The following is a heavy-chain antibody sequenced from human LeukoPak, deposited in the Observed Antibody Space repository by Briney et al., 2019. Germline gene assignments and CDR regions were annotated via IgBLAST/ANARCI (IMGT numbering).Heavy chain of an antibody. CDR1: GDSISSGGYY. CDR2: IYYSGNT. D-gene: IGHD6-13*01. Sequence: SETLSLTCTVSGDSISSGGYYWSWIRQHPGKGLEWIGYIYYSGNTYYNSSLQSRVSISIDTSKNQFSLNLSSVTAADTAVYYCARTPSRTLITSAGTDFDYWGQGTLVTVSS. J-gene: IGHJ4*02. CDR3: ARTPSRTLITSAGTDFDY. V-gene: IGHV4-31*03.